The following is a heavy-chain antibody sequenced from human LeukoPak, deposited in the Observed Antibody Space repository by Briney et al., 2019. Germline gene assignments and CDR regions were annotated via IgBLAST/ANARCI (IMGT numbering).Heavy chain of an antibody. V-gene: IGHV3-23*01. CDR1: GFTFSGYA. D-gene: IGHD3-10*01. J-gene: IGHJ4*02. Sequence: GGSLRLSCAASGFTFSGYAMSWVRQAPGKGLEWVSAISGSGGSTYYADSVKGRFTISRDNSKNTLYLQMNSLRAEDTAVYYCARGREWFGELSYLDYWGQGTLVTVSS. CDR2: ISGSGGST. CDR3: ARGREWFGELSYLDY.